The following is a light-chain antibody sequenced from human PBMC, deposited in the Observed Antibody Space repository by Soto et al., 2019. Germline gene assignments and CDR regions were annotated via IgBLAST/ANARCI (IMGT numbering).Light chain of an antibody. CDR1: QSISNF. J-gene: IGKJ3*01. CDR2: AAS. V-gene: IGKV1-39*01. Sequence: DIRMTQSPSSLSASVGDRVSITCRASQSISNFLNWYQQKPCKAPKLLIYAASNLHSEVPSRFSGSGSGTEFTLTITSLQPEDFATYYCQQSYSTPAFTFGPGTKVDVK. CDR3: QQSYSTPAFT.